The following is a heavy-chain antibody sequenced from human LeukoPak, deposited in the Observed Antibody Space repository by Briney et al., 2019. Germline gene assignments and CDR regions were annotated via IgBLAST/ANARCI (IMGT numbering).Heavy chain of an antibody. D-gene: IGHD3-10*01. CDR2: ISGSGGST. CDR3: AKAGSGSYYTPYYFDY. V-gene: IGHV3-23*01. Sequence: PGGSLRLSCAASGFTFSSYAMSWVRQAPGKGVEGVSAISGSGGSTYYADSVKGGLTIYRDNSKNTLYLQMNSLRAEDTAVYYCAKAGSGSYYTPYYFDYWGQGTLVTVSS. CDR1: GFTFSSYA. J-gene: IGHJ4*02.